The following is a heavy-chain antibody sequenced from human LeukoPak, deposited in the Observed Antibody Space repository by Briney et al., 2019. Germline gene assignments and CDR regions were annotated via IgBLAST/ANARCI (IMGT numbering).Heavy chain of an antibody. CDR1: GGSISSGGYY. D-gene: IGHD5-12*01. CDR3: ARDLMGGYEGWFDP. CDR2: IYYSGST. J-gene: IGHJ5*02. Sequence: PSETLSLTCTVSGGSISSGGYYWSWIRQHPGKGLEWIGYIYYSGSTYYNPSLKSRVTISVDTSKNQLSLKLSSVTAADTAVYYCARDLMGGYEGWFDPWGQGTLVTVSS. V-gene: IGHV4-31*03.